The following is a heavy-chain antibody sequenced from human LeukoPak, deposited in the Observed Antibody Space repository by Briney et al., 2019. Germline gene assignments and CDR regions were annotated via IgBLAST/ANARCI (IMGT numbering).Heavy chain of an antibody. CDR2: IYPGDSET. V-gene: IGHV5-51*01. J-gene: IGHJ6*02. CDR1: GYSFTSYW. Sequence: GESLKISCKGSGYSFTSYWIGLVRPMPGKGLEWMGIIYPGDSETRYSPSLQGQVTISADKSISTVYLQWSSLKASDTAMYYCARQGYSYGRFNYYGMDVWGQGTTVTVSS. CDR3: ARQGYSYGRFNYYGMDV. D-gene: IGHD5-18*01.